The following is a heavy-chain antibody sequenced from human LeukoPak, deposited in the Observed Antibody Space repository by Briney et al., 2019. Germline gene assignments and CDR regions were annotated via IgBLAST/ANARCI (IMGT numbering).Heavy chain of an antibody. Sequence: PGGSLRLSCAASGFTFSNAWMSWVRQAPGKGLEWVGRIKSKTDGGTTDYAAPVKGRFTISRDDSKNTLYLQMNSLKTEDTAVYYCATHPPKATRTSRVEYWGQGTLVTVSS. V-gene: IGHV3-15*01. CDR2: IKSKTDGGTT. J-gene: IGHJ4*02. CDR1: GFTFSNAW. D-gene: IGHD1-1*01. CDR3: ATHPPKATRTSRVEY.